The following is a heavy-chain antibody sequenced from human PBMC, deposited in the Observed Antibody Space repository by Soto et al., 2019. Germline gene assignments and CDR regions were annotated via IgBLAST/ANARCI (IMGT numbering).Heavy chain of an antibody. D-gene: IGHD1-1*01. CDR2: ISWNSGSI. V-gene: IGHV3-9*01. Sequence: EVQLVESGGGLVQPGRSLRLSCAASGFILDDYAMHWVRQAPGKGLEWVSRISWNSGSIAYADSVKGRFTISRDNAKNSLYLQMNSLRAEDTALYYCAKDQYRESYYGMDVWGQGTTVTVSS. CDR3: AKDQYRESYYGMDV. CDR1: GFILDDYA. J-gene: IGHJ6*02.